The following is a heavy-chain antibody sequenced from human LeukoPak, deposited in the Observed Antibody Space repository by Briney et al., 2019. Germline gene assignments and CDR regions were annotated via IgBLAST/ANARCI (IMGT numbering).Heavy chain of an antibody. D-gene: IGHD6-19*01. CDR2: IYYSGST. CDR1: GASISDYY. J-gene: IGHJ4*02. V-gene: IGHV4-59*08. Sequence: PSETLSLTCTVSGASISDYYWSWMRQPPGKGLEWIGYIYYSGSTDCNPSLKSRVTISVDMSKNQFSLKLSSVTAADTAVYYCARHSSDWNIDSWGQGTLVTVSS. CDR3: ARHSSDWNIDS.